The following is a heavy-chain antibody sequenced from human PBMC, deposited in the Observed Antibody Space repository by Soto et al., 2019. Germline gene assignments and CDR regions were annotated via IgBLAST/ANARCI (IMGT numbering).Heavy chain of an antibody. CDR1: GYTFTGNY. Sequence: QVQLVQSGAEVKKPGASVKVSCKASGYTFTGNYMHWVRQAPGQGFEWMGWINVNSGGTKYAQKFQGWVTMTRDTANSTAYMELSRLRTDDTAVDDCARGDKLSLYPQLDYWGQGTLVTVSS. D-gene: IGHD3-16*02. CDR3: ARGDKLSLYPQLDY. V-gene: IGHV1-2*04. CDR2: INVNSGGT. J-gene: IGHJ4*02.